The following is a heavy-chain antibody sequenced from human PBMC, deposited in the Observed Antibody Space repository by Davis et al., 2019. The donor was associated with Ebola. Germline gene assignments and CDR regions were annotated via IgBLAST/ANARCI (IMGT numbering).Heavy chain of an antibody. V-gene: IGHV5-51*01. J-gene: IGHJ4*02. CDR3: VRQHYIGIYHVD. Sequence: GESLKISCEGSGYSSPSYWIAWVRQKPGKGLEWMGLIYPGDSNTKYSPSVQGQVTISADTSLQWTSLKASDTAVYYCVRQHYIGIYHVDWGQGTLVTVSS. CDR1: GYSSPSYW. D-gene: IGHD1-26*01. CDR2: IYPGDSNT.